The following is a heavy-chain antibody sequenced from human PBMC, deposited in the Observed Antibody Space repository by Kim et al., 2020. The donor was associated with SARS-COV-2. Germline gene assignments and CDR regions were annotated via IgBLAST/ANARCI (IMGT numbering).Heavy chain of an antibody. Sequence: HDDSGEARVTISRNNSKTTLCLPMNSLSAKDTAVYYCAREIVVVTNAFDIWGQGTMVTVSS. D-gene: IGHD2-21*02. J-gene: IGHJ3*02. V-gene: IGHV3-30*07. CDR3: AREIVVVTNAFDI.